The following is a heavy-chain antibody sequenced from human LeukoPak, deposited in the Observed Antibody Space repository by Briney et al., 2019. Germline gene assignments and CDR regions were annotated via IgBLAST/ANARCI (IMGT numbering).Heavy chain of an antibody. CDR2: IIPMFGVA. D-gene: IGHD3-22*01. CDR3: ARDSPTNYYDAG. J-gene: IGHJ4*02. CDR1: GGTFSNYA. V-gene: IGHV1-69*10. Sequence: SVKVSCKASGGTFSNYAISWVRQAPGQGLEWMGGIIPMFGVANYAQKFQGRVTITADKSTSIAYMELSSLRSEDTAVYYCARDSPTNYYDAGWGQGTLVTVSS.